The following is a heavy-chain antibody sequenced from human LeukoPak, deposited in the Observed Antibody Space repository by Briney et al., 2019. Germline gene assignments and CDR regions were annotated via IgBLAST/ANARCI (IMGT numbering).Heavy chain of an antibody. D-gene: IGHD3-3*01. CDR2: ISAYNGNT. J-gene: IGHJ6*02. Sequence: ASVKVSCKASGYTFTSYGISWVRQAPGQGLERMGWISAYNGNTNYAQKLQGRVTMTTDTFTSTADMELRSLRSEDTAVYYCAREALGFWSGPNYYYYGMDVWGQGTTVTVSS. V-gene: IGHV1-18*01. CDR3: AREALGFWSGPNYYYYGMDV. CDR1: GYTFTSYG.